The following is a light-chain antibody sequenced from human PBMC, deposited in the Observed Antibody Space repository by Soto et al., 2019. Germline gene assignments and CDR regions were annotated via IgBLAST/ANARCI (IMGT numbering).Light chain of an antibody. CDR1: QSVSSN. Sequence: EVVMTQSPATLSVSPGERASLSCRASQSVSSNLAWYQQKPGQAPRLLIYGSSTRATGIPARFSGSGSGTEFTLTISSLQPEDFAVYDGQQYHNWPPYTFGQGNKLEIK. V-gene: IGKV3-15*01. CDR3: QQYHNWPPYT. J-gene: IGKJ2*01. CDR2: GSS.